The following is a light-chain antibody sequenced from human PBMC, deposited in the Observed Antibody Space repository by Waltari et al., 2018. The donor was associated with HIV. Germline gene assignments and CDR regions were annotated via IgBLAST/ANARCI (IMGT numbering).Light chain of an antibody. CDR1: QTVSSH. J-gene: IGKJ2*01. CDR2: GAS. CDR3: QQYGSSPYT. V-gene: IGKV3-20*01. Sequence: EIVLTQSPGTLSLSPGERASLSCRTSQTVSSHLAWYQQKPGQAPSLLIYGASSRATGIPDRFSGSGSGTDFTLAISRLEPEDFAVYYCQQYGSSPYTFGQGTKLEIK.